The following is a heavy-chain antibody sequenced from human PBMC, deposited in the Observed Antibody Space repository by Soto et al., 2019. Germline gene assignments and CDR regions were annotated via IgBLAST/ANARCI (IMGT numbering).Heavy chain of an antibody. V-gene: IGHV4-4*02. CDR2: IHHSGAT. CDR1: GASISDCGW. D-gene: IGHD2-2*02. Sequence: SETLSLTCAVSGASISDCGWWSRVRQPPGKGLEWIGEIHHSGATNHNSSVKSRVTISLDKSKNHLSLQLNSVTAADTAVYYCATRDYTASPYWGQGILVTVSS. CDR3: ATRDYTASPY. J-gene: IGHJ4*02.